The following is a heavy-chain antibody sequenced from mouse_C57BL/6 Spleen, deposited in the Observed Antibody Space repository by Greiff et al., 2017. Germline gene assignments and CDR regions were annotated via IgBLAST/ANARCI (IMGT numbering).Heavy chain of an antibody. J-gene: IGHJ3*01. D-gene: IGHD2-1*01. CDR1: GYTFTDYY. CDR3: AGGSYYGNYGWFAY. V-gene: IGHV1-76*01. CDR2: IYPGSGNT. Sequence: VQLQQSGAELVRPGASVKLSCKASGYTFTDYYINWVKQRPGQGLEWIARIYPGSGNTYYNEKFKGKATLTAEKSSSTDYMQLSSLTSGDSAVYVCAGGSYYGNYGWFAYWGQGTLVTVSA.